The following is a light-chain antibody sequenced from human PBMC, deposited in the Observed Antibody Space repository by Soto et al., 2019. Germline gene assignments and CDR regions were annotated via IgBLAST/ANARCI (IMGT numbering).Light chain of an antibody. V-gene: IGLV2-14*01. CDR2: EVT. CDR1: SSDIGGYNY. CDR3: SSFRRGGPRVL. Sequence: QSVLTQPASVSGSPGQSITISCTGTSSDIGGYNYVSWYQQYPGKAPNLIIHEVTNRPSGISYRFSGSKSGNTASLTISGLQVEDEADYYCSSFRRGGPRVLFGGGTKLTVL. J-gene: IGLJ2*01.